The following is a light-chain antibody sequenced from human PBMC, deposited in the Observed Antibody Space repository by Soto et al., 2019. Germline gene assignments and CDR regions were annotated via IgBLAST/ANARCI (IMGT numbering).Light chain of an antibody. CDR3: SSFTSSSTLV. CDR1: SSDVGGYNY. V-gene: IGLV2-14*01. J-gene: IGLJ2*01. Sequence: QSALTQPASVSGSPGQSITISCTGTSSDVGGYNYVSWYQQHPGKAPRLMIYEVSHRPSGVSSRFSGSKSGNSASLTISGLQAEDEADHYCSSFTSSSTLVLGGGTKQTVL. CDR2: EVS.